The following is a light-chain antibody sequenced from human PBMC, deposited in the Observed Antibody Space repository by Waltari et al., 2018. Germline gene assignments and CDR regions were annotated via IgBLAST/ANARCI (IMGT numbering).Light chain of an antibody. CDR1: TSHIGTNT. CDR2: ANY. V-gene: IGLV1-44*01. J-gene: IGLJ3*02. Sequence: QSVLTQPPSTPGTPGQRVTISCSGSTSHIGTNTVTWYQLLPGTAPKTVIFANYHRPSGVPDRFSASKSGTSASLVISGLQSEDEADYFCATWDDSLSGRVFGGGTKVTVL. CDR3: ATWDDSLSGRV.